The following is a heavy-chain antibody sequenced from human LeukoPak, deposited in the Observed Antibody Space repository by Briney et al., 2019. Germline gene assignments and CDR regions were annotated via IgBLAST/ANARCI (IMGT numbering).Heavy chain of an antibody. CDR2: ISGSGGST. CDR1: GFTFSSYA. D-gene: IGHD3-22*01. V-gene: IGHV3-23*01. Sequence: QPGGSLRLSCAASGFTFSSYATSWVRQAPGKGLEWVSAISGSGGSTYYADSVKGRFTISRDNSKNTLYLQMNSLRAEDTAVYYCAKGEDMYYYDSSGYYAGSNDYWGQGTLVTVSS. J-gene: IGHJ4*02. CDR3: AKGEDMYYYDSSGYYAGSNDY.